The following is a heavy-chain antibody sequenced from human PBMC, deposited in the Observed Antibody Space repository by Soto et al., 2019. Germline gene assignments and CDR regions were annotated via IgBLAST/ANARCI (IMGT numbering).Heavy chain of an antibody. V-gene: IGHV3-33*08. CDR2: IWYDGNNK. J-gene: IGHJ6*02. CDR3: ARDDGTAAAGPYSHYALDV. Sequence: QVQLVESGGGVVQPGESLRLACEASGFVFSRFGMHWVRQAPGKGLEWVAVIWYDGNNKYYGDSVKGRFTISRDNSKNTVYLQMSCLGVDDTAVYSCARDDGTAAAGPYSHYALDVWGQGPTVTVSS. CDR1: GFVFSRFG. D-gene: IGHD6-13*01.